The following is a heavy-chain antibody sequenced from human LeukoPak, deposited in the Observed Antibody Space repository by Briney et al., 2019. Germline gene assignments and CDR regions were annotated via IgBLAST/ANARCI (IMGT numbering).Heavy chain of an antibody. V-gene: IGHV1-18*01. CDR3: AREYYYNYYMDV. CDR1: GYTFTSYG. J-gene: IGHJ6*03. CDR2: ISAYNGNT. Sequence: GASVKVSCKASGYTFTSYGISWVRQAPGQGLEWMGWISAYNGNTNYAQKLQGRVTMTRDTSISTAYMELSGLRSDDTAVYYCAREYYYNYYMDVWGKGTTVTISS.